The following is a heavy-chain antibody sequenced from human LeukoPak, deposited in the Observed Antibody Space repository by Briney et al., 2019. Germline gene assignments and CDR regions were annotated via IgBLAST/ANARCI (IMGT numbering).Heavy chain of an antibody. D-gene: IGHD6-13*01. Sequence: GASVKVSCKASGYTFTGYYMHWVRQAPGQGLEWMGWINPNSGGTNYAQKFQGRVTMTRDTSISTAYMELSRLRSDDTAVYYCAREGPGIAAAGTLDAFDIWGQRTMVTVSS. CDR1: GYTFTGYY. CDR2: INPNSGGT. J-gene: IGHJ3*02. V-gene: IGHV1-2*02. CDR3: AREGPGIAAAGTLDAFDI.